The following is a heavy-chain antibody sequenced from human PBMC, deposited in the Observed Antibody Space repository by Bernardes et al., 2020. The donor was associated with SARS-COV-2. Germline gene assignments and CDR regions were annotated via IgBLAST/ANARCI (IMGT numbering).Heavy chain of an antibody. CDR2: VRTSNRET. D-gene: IGHD1-1*01. CDR1: GYIFTHYG. Sequence: VKVSCKASGYIFTHYGISWVRQAPGQGLEWMGWVRTSNRETNYAEKFQGRVTMNIDSSTSTAYMDLRSLRSDDTAVYYCARSSPMRERFEAFDVWGPGTTVIVSS. CDR3: ARSSPMRERFEAFDV. J-gene: IGHJ3*01. V-gene: IGHV1-18*01.